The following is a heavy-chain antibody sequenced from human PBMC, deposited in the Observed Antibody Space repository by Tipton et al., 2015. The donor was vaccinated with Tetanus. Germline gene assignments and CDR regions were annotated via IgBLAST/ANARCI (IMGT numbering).Heavy chain of an antibody. J-gene: IGHJ6*02. Sequence: QLVQSGAEVKKPGASVKVSCKASGYTFTGYYMYWVRQAPGQGLEWMGWIDPNSGGTVYAQKFQGRVTMTTDTSISTAYMELRSLRSDDTAVYYCARDRGDYIYYGMDVWGPGTTVPVS. V-gene: IGHV1-2*02. D-gene: IGHD3-22*01. CDR2: IDPNSGGT. CDR3: ARDRGDYIYYGMDV. CDR1: GYTFTGYY.